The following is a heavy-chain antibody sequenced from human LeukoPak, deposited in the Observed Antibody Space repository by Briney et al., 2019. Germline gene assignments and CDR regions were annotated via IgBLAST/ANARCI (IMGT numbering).Heavy chain of an antibody. J-gene: IGHJ4*02. CDR1: GFTFSSHW. Sequence: PGGSLRLSCAASGFTFSSHWMHWVRQAPGKGLVWVSRIDPYGSSTSYADSVEGRFTISRDSAKNTLYLQMTSLRAEDTAVYYCARENTSTPDYWGQGTLVTVAS. CDR2: IDPYGSST. V-gene: IGHV3-74*01. CDR3: ARENTSTPDY. D-gene: IGHD2-2*01.